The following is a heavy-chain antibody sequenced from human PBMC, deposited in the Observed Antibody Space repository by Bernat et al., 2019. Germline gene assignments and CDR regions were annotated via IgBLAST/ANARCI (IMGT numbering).Heavy chain of an antibody. Sequence: QVQLQQWGAGLLKPSETLSLTCAVYGGSFSGYYWSWIRQSPGKGLEWIGEINHSGSTNYNPSLKSRVTISVDTSKNQFSLELSSVTAADTAVYYCARDLHYYDSSGYWRAFDIWGQGTMVTVSS. J-gene: IGHJ3*02. V-gene: IGHV4-34*01. CDR1: GGSFSGYY. D-gene: IGHD3-22*01. CDR3: ARDLHYYDSSGYWRAFDI. CDR2: INHSGST.